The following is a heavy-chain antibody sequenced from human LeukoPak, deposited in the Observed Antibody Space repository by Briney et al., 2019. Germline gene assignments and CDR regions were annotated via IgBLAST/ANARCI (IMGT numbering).Heavy chain of an antibody. Sequence: SETLSLTCTVSGGSINNFYWTWIRQPPGKGLECIGYVYYTGSTYYNPSLKNRVTISVDTSRNQFSLRLNYVTAADTAVYYCARDSSTVTTRHFDYWGQGTLVTVSS. D-gene: IGHD4-17*01. CDR2: VYYTGST. J-gene: IGHJ4*02. V-gene: IGHV4-59*01. CDR3: ARDSSTVTTRHFDY. CDR1: GGSINNFY.